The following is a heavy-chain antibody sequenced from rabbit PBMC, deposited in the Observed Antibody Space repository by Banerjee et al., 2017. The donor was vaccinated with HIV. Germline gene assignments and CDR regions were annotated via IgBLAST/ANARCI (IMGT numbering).Heavy chain of an antibody. CDR2: IYVGSSGST. V-gene: IGHV1S45*01. J-gene: IGHJ4*01. CDR1: GFSFSSSYW. Sequence: QEQLEESGGDLVKPEGSLTLTCTASGFSFSSSYWMCWVRQAPGKGLEWIACIYVGSSGSTYYASWAKGRFTISSHNAQNTLYLQLNSLTAADTATYFCVSYDDYGDRNLWGQGTLVTVS. D-gene: IGHD2-1*01. CDR3: VSYDDYGDRNL.